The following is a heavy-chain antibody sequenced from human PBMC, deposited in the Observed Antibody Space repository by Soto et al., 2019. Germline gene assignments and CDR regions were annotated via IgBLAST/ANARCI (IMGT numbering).Heavy chain of an antibody. D-gene: IGHD2-2*01. J-gene: IGHJ1*01. CDR1: GYPLTSYG. CDR3: ARSSCDHEYFQH. V-gene: IGHV1-18*04. Sequence: ASVKVSCKASGYPLTSYGIRWVRRAPGEGLEWMGWISRLNGNTIYAQNLQGRVTMTTDTSTSTAYMALTSLKSDDTAVYYCARSSCDHEYFQHWGQGTLDSVSS. CDR2: ISRLNGNT.